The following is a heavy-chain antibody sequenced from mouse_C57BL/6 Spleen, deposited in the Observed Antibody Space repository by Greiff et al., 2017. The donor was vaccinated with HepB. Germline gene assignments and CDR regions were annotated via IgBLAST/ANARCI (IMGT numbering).Heavy chain of an antibody. J-gene: IGHJ1*03. CDR3: ARVITTVVATDFDV. D-gene: IGHD1-1*01. Sequence: QVQLKQPGAELVMPGASVKLSCKASGYTFTSYWMHWVKQRPGQGLEWIGEIDPSDSYTNYNQKFKGKSTLTVDKSSSTAYMQLSSLTSEDSAVYYCARVITTVVATDFDVWGTGTTVTVSS. CDR1: GYTFTSYW. CDR2: IDPSDSYT. V-gene: IGHV1-69*01.